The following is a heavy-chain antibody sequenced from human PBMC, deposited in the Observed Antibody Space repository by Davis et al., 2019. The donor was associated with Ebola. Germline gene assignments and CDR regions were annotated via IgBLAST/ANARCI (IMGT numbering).Heavy chain of an antibody. CDR3: ARGRQRRWGVWFDP. D-gene: IGHD3-16*01. V-gene: IGHV4-34*01. CDR1: GGSFSGSN. CDR2: INHSETT. Sequence: SETLSLTCAVYGGSFSGSNWTCFPHPPGKGLDWIGEINHSETTNYNPSLKSRVTISVDTSKNQFSLKLSSVTAADTAVYYCARGRQRRWGVWFDPWGQGTLVTVSS. J-gene: IGHJ5*02.